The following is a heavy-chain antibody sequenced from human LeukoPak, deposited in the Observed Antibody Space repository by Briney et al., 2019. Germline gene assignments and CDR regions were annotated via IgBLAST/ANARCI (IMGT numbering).Heavy chain of an antibody. CDR2: ISAYNGNT. D-gene: IGHD1-7*01. CDR3: ARAELHYFIVTAYYFDY. V-gene: IGHV1-18*01. J-gene: IGHJ4*02. CDR1: GYTFTSYG. Sequence: ASVKVSCTASGYTFTSYGISWVRQAPGQGLEWMGWISAYNGNTNYAQKLQGRVTMTTDTSTSTAYMELRSLRSDDTAVYYCARAELHYFIVTAYYFDYWGQGTLVTVSS.